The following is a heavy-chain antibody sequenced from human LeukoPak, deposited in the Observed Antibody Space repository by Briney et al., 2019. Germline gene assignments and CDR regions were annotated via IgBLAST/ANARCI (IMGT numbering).Heavy chain of an antibody. Sequence: GGSLRLSCAASGFTFSSYAMSWVRQAPGKGLEWVSAISGSGGSTYYADSVKGRFTISRDNSKNTLYLQMNSLRAEDTAVYYCAKDKRYSSGWYYFDYWGQGTLVTVSS. CDR2: ISGSGGST. CDR1: GFTFSSYA. V-gene: IGHV3-23*01. CDR3: AKDKRYSSGWYYFDY. J-gene: IGHJ4*02. D-gene: IGHD6-19*01.